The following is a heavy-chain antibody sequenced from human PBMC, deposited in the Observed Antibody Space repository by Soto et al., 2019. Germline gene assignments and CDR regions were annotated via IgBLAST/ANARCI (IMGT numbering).Heavy chain of an antibody. Sequence: SETLSLTCTVPGDSISSADCYWSGIRQTPGKGLEWIGHIFYSGTTYYNPSLKSRLTISVDTSKNHFSLRLTSVTAADTAVYYCARDLWVEPELYYYGMDVWGQGTTVTVSS. CDR2: IFYSGTT. V-gene: IGHV4-30-4*01. D-gene: IGHD1-1*01. CDR1: GDSISSADCY. CDR3: ARDLWVEPELYYYGMDV. J-gene: IGHJ6*02.